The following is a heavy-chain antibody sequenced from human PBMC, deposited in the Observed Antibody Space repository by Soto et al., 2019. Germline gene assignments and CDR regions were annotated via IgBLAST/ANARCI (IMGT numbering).Heavy chain of an antibody. Sequence: QVQLVQSGAEVKKPGSSVKVSCKASGGTFSSYAISWVRQAPGQGLEWMGGIIPIFGTANYAQKFQGRVTITADESTSTAYTELSSLRSEDTAVYYCVSVDRDREYLDYWGQGTLVTVSS. J-gene: IGHJ4*02. D-gene: IGHD5-12*01. CDR1: GGTFSSYA. V-gene: IGHV1-69*01. CDR3: VSVDRDREYLDY. CDR2: IIPIFGTA.